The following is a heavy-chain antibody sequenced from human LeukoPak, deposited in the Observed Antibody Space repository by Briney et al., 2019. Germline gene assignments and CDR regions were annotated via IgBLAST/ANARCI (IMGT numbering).Heavy chain of an antibody. CDR3: ARARTGGGNPGGYFDL. D-gene: IGHD4-23*01. CDR1: GFSLSTSGMC. J-gene: IGHJ2*01. Sequence: SGPALVKPTQTLTLTCTFSGFSLSTSGMCVSWIRQPPVKALEWLARIDWDDDKYYITSLKTRLTISKDSSKNQVVLKMTNMDPVDTATYYCARARTGGGNPGGYFDLWGRGTLVTVSS. CDR2: IDWDDDK. V-gene: IGHV2-70*11.